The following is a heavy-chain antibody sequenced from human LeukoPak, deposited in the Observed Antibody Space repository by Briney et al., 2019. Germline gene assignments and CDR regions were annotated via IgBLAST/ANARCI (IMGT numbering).Heavy chain of an antibody. CDR2: ISYTGST. CDR3: ARTPGDNWNDIDS. V-gene: IGHV4-59*11. Sequence: SETLSLTCTVSDGSISSHYWSWIRQPPGKGLEWIGYISYTGSTNYNPSLKSRVTISLDTSKNHFSLRLSSVTAADTAVYYCARTPGDNWNDIDSWGQGTLVTVSS. CDR1: DGSISSHY. D-gene: IGHD1-20*01. J-gene: IGHJ4*02.